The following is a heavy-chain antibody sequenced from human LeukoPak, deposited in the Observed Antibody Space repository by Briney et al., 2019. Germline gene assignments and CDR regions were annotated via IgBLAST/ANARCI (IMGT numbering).Heavy chain of an antibody. CDR1: GGSISSYY. Sequence: PSETLSLTCTVSGGSISSYYWSWIRQPPGKGLEWLAYIHYSGSTNYNPSLKSRVTMSVDTSKNQFSLKLSSVTAADTALYYCARSGYREGADALDIWGQGTMVTVSS. J-gene: IGHJ3*02. V-gene: IGHV4-59*01. CDR3: ARSGYREGADALDI. D-gene: IGHD5-18*01. CDR2: IHYSGST.